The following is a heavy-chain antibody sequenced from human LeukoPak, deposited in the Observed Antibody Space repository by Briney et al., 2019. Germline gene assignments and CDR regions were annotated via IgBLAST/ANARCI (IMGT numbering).Heavy chain of an antibody. CDR3: ARAEQYRSSTSCYEGMSR. CDR1: GYTFTGYY. V-gene: IGHV1-2*02. Sequence: VSVTVSCTASGYTFTGYYMHWVRQAPGQGLEWMGWINPNSGGTNYAQKFQGRVTMTRGTSISTAYMELSRLRSDDTAVYYCARAEQYRSSTSCYEGMSRWGQGTLVTVSS. D-gene: IGHD2-2*01. J-gene: IGHJ4*02. CDR2: INPNSGGT.